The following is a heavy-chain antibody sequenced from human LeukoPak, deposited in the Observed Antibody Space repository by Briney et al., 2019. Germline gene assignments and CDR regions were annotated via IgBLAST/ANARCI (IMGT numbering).Heavy chain of an antibody. J-gene: IGHJ6*02. V-gene: IGHV3-20*04. CDR3: AREGAGYRGYDYDYFYAMDV. D-gene: IGHD5-12*01. CDR1: GFTFEDHA. Sequence: GGSLRLSCAASGFTFEDHAMNWVRQVPGKGLEWVSGINGNGGSTGYADSVKGRFTISRDNAKNSVYLQMSGLRAEDTALYYCAREGAGYRGYDYDYFYAMDVWGQGTMVTVSS. CDR2: INGNGGST.